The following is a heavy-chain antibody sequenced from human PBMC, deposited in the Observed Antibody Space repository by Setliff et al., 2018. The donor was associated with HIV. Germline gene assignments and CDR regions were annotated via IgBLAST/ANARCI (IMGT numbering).Heavy chain of an antibody. CDR1: GGSFTSFA. D-gene: IGHD3-10*01. J-gene: IGHJ4*02. CDR2: SIPIYGTP. CDR3: ARNDASGSYYRLDY. Sequence: ASVKVSCKASGGSFTSFATSWVRQAPGQGLEWMGGSIPIYGTPNYAQKFQGRITISTDASTSTAYMELNSLRSEDTAVYYCARNDASGSYYRLDYWGQGTLVTVSS. V-gene: IGHV1-69*05.